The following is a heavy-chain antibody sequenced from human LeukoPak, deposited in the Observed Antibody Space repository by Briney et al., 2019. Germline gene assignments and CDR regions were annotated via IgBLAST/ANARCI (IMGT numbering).Heavy chain of an antibody. V-gene: IGHV4-34*01. CDR2: INHSGST. D-gene: IGHD3-3*01. CDR3: ARGQRITIFGVVTPGFDY. Sequence: SETLSLTCAVYGGSFSGYYWSWIRQPPGKGLEWIGEINHSGSTNYNPSLKSRVTISVDTSKNQFSLKLSSVTAADTAVYYCARGQRITIFGVVTPGFDYWGQGTLVTVSS. CDR1: GGSFSGYY. J-gene: IGHJ4*02.